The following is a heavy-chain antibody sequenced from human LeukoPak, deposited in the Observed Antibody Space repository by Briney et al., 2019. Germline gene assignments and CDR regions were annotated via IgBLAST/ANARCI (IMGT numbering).Heavy chain of an antibody. D-gene: IGHD3-22*01. Sequence: SETLSLTCTVSGGSISSSSYYWGWIRQPPGKGLEWIGSIYHSGSTYYNPSLKSRVTISVDTSKNQFSLKLSSVTAADTAVYYCAKYYYYDSSGYYYTTYFDYWGQGTLVTVSS. CDR3: AKYYYYDSSGYYYTTYFDY. V-gene: IGHV4-39*07. CDR2: IYHSGST. CDR1: GGSISSSSYY. J-gene: IGHJ4*02.